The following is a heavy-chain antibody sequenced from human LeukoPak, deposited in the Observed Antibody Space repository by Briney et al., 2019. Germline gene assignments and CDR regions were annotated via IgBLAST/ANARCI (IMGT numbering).Heavy chain of an antibody. CDR2: IYYSGST. Sequence: SETLSLTCTVSGGSISSSSYYLGWIRQPPGKGLEWIGSIYYSGSTYYNPSLKSRVTLSVDTSKNQFSLKLSSVTAADTAVYYCARMITYWGQGTLVTVSS. CDR1: GGSISSSSYY. V-gene: IGHV4-39*01. D-gene: IGHD3-16*01. J-gene: IGHJ4*02. CDR3: ARMITY.